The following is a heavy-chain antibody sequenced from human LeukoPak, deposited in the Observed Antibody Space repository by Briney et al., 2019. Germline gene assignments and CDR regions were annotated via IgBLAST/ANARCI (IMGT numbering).Heavy chain of an antibody. Sequence: SETLSLTCTVSGGSISSYYWSWIRQPPGKGLEWIGYIYHSGSTNYNPSLKSRVTISVDTSKNQFSLELSSVTAADTAVYYCARGARGYSYGWGQGTLVTVTS. CDR3: ARGARGYSYG. V-gene: IGHV4-59*01. J-gene: IGHJ4*02. CDR1: GGSISSYY. CDR2: IYHSGST. D-gene: IGHD5-18*01.